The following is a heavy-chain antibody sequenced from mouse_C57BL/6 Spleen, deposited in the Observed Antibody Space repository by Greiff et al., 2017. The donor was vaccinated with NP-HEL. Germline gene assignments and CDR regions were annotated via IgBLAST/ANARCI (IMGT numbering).Heavy chain of an antibody. Sequence: QVQLQQPGAELVMPGASVKLSCKASGYTFTSYWMHWVKQRPGQGLEWIGEIDPSDSYTNYNQKFKGKSTLTVGKSSSTAYMQLSSLTSEDSAVYYFARSDITTVVGYWYFDVWGTGTTVTVSS. CDR1: GYTFTSYW. J-gene: IGHJ1*03. V-gene: IGHV1-69*01. D-gene: IGHD1-1*01. CDR3: ARSDITTVVGYWYFDV. CDR2: IDPSDSYT.